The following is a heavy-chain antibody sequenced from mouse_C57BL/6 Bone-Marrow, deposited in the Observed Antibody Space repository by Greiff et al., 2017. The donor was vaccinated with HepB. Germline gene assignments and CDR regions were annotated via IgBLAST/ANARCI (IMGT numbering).Heavy chain of an antibody. V-gene: IGHV2-9-1*01. J-gene: IGHJ3*01. Sequence: VKLMESGPGLVAPSQSLSITCTVSGFSLTSYAISWVRQPPGKGLEWLGVIWTGGGTNYNSALKSRLSISKDNSKSQVFLKMNSLQTDDTARYYCAREDGYDQEERFAYWGQGTLVTVSA. D-gene: IGHD2-2*01. CDR3: AREDGYDQEERFAY. CDR2: IWTGGGT. CDR1: GFSLTSYA.